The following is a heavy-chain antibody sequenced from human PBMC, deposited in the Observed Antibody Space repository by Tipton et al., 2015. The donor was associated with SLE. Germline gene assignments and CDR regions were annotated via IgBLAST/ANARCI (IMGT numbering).Heavy chain of an antibody. CDR2: IYSGGST. CDR1: GFTVSSNY. V-gene: IGHV3-53*01. D-gene: IGHD3-22*01. CDR3: ARARHDYYDSSGYHAFDI. Sequence: SLRLSCAASGFTVSSNYMSWVRQAPGKGLEWVSVIYSGGSTYYADSVKGRFTISRDNSKNTLYPQMNSLRAEDTAVYYCARARHDYYDSSGYHAFDIWGQGTMVTVSS. J-gene: IGHJ3*02.